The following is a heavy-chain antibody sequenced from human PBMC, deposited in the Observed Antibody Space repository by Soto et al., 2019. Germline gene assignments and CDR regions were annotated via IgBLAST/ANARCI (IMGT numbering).Heavy chain of an antibody. D-gene: IGHD6-19*01. CDR1: EFTFSDYY. CDR2: ISSSGSTI. V-gene: IGHV3-11*01. CDR3: ARAAYGSGWFDY. Sequence: SCAASEFTFSDYYMSWIRQAPGKGLEWVSYISSSGSTIYYADSVKGRFTISRDNAKNSLYLQMNSLRAEDTAVYYCARAAYGSGWFDYWGQGTLVTVSS. J-gene: IGHJ4*02.